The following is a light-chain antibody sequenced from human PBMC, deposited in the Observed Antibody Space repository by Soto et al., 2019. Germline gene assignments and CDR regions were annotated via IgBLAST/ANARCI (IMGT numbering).Light chain of an antibody. V-gene: IGLV3-21*02. CDR3: QVWDSSSDHYV. CDR2: ADY. Sequence: SYALTQPPSVSVAPGQTARITCGGNNIGSKSVNWYQQKPGQAPVLVVYADYDRPSGIPERFSGSNSGNTATLTISRVEAGDEADYYCQVWDSSSDHYVFGSGTKVTVL. J-gene: IGLJ1*01. CDR1: NIGSKS.